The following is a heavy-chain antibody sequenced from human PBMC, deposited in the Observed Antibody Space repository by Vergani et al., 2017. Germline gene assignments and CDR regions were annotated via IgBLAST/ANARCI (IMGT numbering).Heavy chain of an antibody. Sequence: EVQLVESGGGLVKPGGSLRLSCAASGFTFSSYSMNWVRQAPGKGLEWVSSISSSSSYIYYADSVKGRFTISRDNAKNSLYLQMNSLRAEDTAVYYCARDYGSGSYYLMERFHNWFDPWGQGTLVTVSS. CDR2: ISSSSSYI. V-gene: IGHV3-21*01. D-gene: IGHD3-10*01. CDR3: ARDYGSGSYYLMERFHNWFDP. CDR1: GFTFSSYS. J-gene: IGHJ5*02.